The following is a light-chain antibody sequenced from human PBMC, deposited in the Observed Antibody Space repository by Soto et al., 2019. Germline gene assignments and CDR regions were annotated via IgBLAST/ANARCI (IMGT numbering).Light chain of an antibody. V-gene: IGKV3-11*01. Sequence: TVLTQSPATLSLSPGERAIFSCRASQSVRTLFAWYQQKTGQAPKLLIYDASYRATGVPARFSGSGSESDFTLTISGLEPEDFASDYGQHRSDGHTFGRG. CDR2: DAS. CDR1: QSVRTL. CDR3: QHRSDGHT. J-gene: IGKJ5*01.